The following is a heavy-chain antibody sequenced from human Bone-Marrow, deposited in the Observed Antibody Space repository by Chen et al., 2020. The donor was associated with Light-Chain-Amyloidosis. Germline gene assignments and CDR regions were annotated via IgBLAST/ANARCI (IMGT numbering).Heavy chain of an antibody. Sequence: EVQLVESGGGLVQPGGSLRLSCAASGFSFSSYAMSWVRQAPGKGLEWVSYISGSGGSRYYGDSVKGRLTISRDNSKNALVLQMNSLRAEDTAVYYCAKDISYDDILPGYPADAFDIWGQGTMVTVSS. J-gene: IGHJ3*02. CDR2: ISGSGGSR. CDR1: GFSFSSYA. D-gene: IGHD3-9*01. V-gene: IGHV3-23*04. CDR3: AKDISYDDILPGYPADAFDI.